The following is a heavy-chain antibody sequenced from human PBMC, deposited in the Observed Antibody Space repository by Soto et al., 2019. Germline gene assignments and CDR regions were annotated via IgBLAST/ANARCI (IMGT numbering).Heavy chain of an antibody. D-gene: IGHD5-18*01. CDR3: ATGGYSYGDSLTFDY. Sequence: QVQLQQWGAGLLKPSETLSLTCAVYGGSFSGYYWSWIRQPPGKGLEWIGEINHSGSTNYNPSLKSRVTISVDTSKNQFSLKLSSVTAADTAVYYCATGGYSYGDSLTFDYWGQGTLVTVSS. V-gene: IGHV4-34*01. J-gene: IGHJ4*02. CDR1: GGSFSGYY. CDR2: INHSGST.